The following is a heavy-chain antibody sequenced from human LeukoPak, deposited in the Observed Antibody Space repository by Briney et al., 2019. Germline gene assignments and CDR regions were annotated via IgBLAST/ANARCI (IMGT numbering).Heavy chain of an antibody. V-gene: IGHV4-39*01. Sequence: SETLSLTCTVSGGSIGSSSYYWGWIRQPPGKGLEWIGSIHYSEGTYYNPSLKSRVTISIDTSKNQFTLKLSSVTAADTAVNYCARHTNDSSGFFDYWGQRTLVTVSS. D-gene: IGHD3-22*01. CDR1: GGSIGSSSYY. J-gene: IGHJ4*02. CDR2: IHYSEGT. CDR3: ARHTNDSSGFFDY.